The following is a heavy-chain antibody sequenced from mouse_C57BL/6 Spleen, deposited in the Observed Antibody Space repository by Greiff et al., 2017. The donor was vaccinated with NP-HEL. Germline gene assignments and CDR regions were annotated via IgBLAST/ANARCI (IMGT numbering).Heavy chain of an antibody. CDR1: GYTFTSYW. J-gene: IGHJ3*01. Sequence: QVQLKQPGAELVMPGASVKLSCKASGYTFTSYWMHWVKQRPGQGLEWIGEIDPSDSYTNYNQKFKGKSTLTVDKSSSTAYMQLSSLTSEDSAVYYCARREEDSSGYGFAFWGQGTLVTVSA. V-gene: IGHV1-69*01. CDR3: ARREEDSSGYGFAF. CDR2: IDPSDSYT. D-gene: IGHD3-2*02.